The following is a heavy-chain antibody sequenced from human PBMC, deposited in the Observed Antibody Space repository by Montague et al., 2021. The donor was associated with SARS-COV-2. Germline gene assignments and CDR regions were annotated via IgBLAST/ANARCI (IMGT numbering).Heavy chain of an antibody. CDR2: TYYRSWWRS. CDR1: GDSVSSPSAS. D-gene: IGHD3-3*02. Sequence: CAISGDSVSSPSASWNWIRQSPSRGLEWLGRTYYRSWWRSQYPGSLESRITNSGDTSKNQFSLQLNSVTPEDTAVYYCASAFYGDHWAFDVWGQGTMVTVSS. J-gene: IGHJ3*01. CDR3: ASAFYGDHWAFDV. V-gene: IGHV6-1*01.